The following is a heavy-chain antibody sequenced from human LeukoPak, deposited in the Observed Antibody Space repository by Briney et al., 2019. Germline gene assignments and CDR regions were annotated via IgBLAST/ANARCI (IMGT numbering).Heavy chain of an antibody. D-gene: IGHD6-19*01. CDR1: GGTFSSYA. CDR2: IIPIFGTA. J-gene: IGHJ4*02. CDR3: ARDIGYSSGWSRGDY. Sequence: SVKVSCKASGGTFSSYAISWVRQAPGQGLEWMGGIIPIFGTANYAQKFQGRVTITADESTSTAYMELSSPRSEDTAVYYCARDIGYSSGWSRGDYWGQGTLVTVSS. V-gene: IGHV1-69*01.